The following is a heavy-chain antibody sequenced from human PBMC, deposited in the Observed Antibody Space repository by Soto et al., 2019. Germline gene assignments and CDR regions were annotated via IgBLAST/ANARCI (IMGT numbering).Heavy chain of an antibody. V-gene: IGHV3-23*01. D-gene: IGHD6-19*01. Sequence: PGGSLRLSCAASGFTFSSYALSGVRQAPGRGLEWVSAISGISVGTYYADSVKGRFTISRDNSKNIMYLQMNSLRAEDTAVYYCAKDSPYNSGSFDYWGQGTLVTVSS. CDR1: GFTFSSYA. CDR3: AKDSPYNSGSFDY. CDR2: ISGISVGT. J-gene: IGHJ4*02.